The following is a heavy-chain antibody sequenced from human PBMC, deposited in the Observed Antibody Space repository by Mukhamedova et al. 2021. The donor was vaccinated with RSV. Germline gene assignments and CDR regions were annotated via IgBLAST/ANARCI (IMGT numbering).Heavy chain of an antibody. V-gene: IGHV4-34*01. Sequence: YNPSLKSRVTISVDTSKNQFSLKLSSVTAADTAVYYCARGGSSWTQFYYYYGMDVWGQGTTVTASS. CDR3: ARGGSSWTQFYYYYGMDV. J-gene: IGHJ6*02. D-gene: IGHD6-13*01.